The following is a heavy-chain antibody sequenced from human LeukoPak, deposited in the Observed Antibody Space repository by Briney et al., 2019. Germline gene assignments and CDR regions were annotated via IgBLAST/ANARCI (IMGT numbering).Heavy chain of an antibody. CDR3: ARSPGSPWRRSGYYYNYMDV. Sequence: GGSLRLSCAASGFTVSSNYMSWVRQAPGKGLEWVSSIRSSSSYIYYADSVKGRFTISRDNAKNSLYLQMNSLRAEDTAVYYCARSPGSPWRRSGYYYNYMDVWGKGTTVTVSS. J-gene: IGHJ6*03. D-gene: IGHD6-6*01. CDR2: IRSSSSYI. V-gene: IGHV3-21*01. CDR1: GFTVSSNY.